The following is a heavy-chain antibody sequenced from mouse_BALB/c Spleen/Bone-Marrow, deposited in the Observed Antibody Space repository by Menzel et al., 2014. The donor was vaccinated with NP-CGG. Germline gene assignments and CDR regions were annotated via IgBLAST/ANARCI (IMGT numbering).Heavy chain of an antibody. V-gene: IGHV1-80*01. Sequence: QVQLQHSGAELVRPGSSVKISCKSSGYSFSNYWMNWMKRRPGQGLEWIGQIYPGDGDTNYNGKFKGKATLTADKSSSTAYMQLSSLTSEDSAVYFCASRGDYSYAMDYWGQGTSVTVSS. J-gene: IGHJ4*01. D-gene: IGHD1-1*01. CDR1: GYSFSNYW. CDR2: IYPGDGDT. CDR3: ASRGDYSYAMDY.